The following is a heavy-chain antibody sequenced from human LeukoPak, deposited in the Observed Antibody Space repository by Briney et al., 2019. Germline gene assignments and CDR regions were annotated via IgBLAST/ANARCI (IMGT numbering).Heavy chain of an antibody. CDR2: IYHSGST. CDR3: ARVGGSYEPLDY. V-gene: IGHV4-38-2*01. CDR1: GYSISSGYY. Sequence: SETLSLTCAVSGYSISSGYYCAWIRQPPGKGLEWIGNIYHSGSTSYNPSLQSRVTISVDTSKNPFSLKLSSVTAADTAVYYCARVGGSYEPLDYWGQGTLVTVSS. J-gene: IGHJ4*02. D-gene: IGHD1-26*01.